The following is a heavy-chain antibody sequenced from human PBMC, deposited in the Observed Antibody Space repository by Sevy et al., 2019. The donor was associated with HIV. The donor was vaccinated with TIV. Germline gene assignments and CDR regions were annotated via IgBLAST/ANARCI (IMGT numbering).Heavy chain of an antibody. V-gene: IGHV1-8*02. Sequence: ASVKVSCKASGYSFSDNGYYIHWVRQAPGQGLEWMGWMNPNSGNTGYAQKFQGRVTMTRNTSISTAYMELSSLRSEDTAVYYCARVSDYSNLFARAYGSSGYRYDAFDIWGQGTMVTVSS. CDR2: MNPNSGNT. CDR3: ARVSDYSNLFARAYGSSGYRYDAFDI. J-gene: IGHJ3*02. D-gene: IGHD3-22*01. CDR1: GYSFSDNGYY.